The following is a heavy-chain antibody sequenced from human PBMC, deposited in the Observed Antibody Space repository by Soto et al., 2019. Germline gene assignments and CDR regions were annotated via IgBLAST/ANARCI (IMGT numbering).Heavy chain of an antibody. CDR1: GFTFSDYY. CDR2: ISSSSSYT. J-gene: IGHJ3*02. CDR3: ARDLGYGDYGVAFDI. D-gene: IGHD4-17*01. V-gene: IGHV3-11*05. Sequence: GGSLRLSCAASGFTFSDYYISWIRQAPGKGLEWVSYISSSSSYTNYADSVKGRFTISRDNAKNSLYLQMNSLRAEDTAVYYCARDLGYGDYGVAFDIWGQGTMVTVSS.